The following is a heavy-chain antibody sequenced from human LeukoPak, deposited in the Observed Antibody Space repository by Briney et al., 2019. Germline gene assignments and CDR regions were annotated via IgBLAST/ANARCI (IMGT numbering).Heavy chain of an antibody. CDR2: IRPTDGAT. Sequence: ASVRVSCKASGYIFTDHFFHWVRQAPGQGLEWMGWIRPTDGATKVAQKFQGRVTLTRDTSISTVYMEMSGLRFDDTAMYCARGRYRYSHDYWGQGTLVTVSS. CDR1: GYIFTDHF. D-gene: IGHD1-26*01. V-gene: IGHV1-2*02. CDR3: RGRYRYSHDY. J-gene: IGHJ4*02.